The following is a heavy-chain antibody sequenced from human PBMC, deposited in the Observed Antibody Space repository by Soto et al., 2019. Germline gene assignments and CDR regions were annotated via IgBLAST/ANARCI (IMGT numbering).Heavy chain of an antibody. V-gene: IGHV1-69*13. Sequence: SVKVSCKASGGTFSSYAISWVRQAPGQGLEWMGGIIPIFGTANYAQKFQGRVTITADESTSTAYMELSSLRSEDTAVYYCARGGLGDFSYYYGMDVWGQGTTVTVSS. D-gene: IGHD1-26*01. J-gene: IGHJ6*02. CDR2: IIPIFGTA. CDR1: GGTFSSYA. CDR3: ARGGLGDFSYYYGMDV.